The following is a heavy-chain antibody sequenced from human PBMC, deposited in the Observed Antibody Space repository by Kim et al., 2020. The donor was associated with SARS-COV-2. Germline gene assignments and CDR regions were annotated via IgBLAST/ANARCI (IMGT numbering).Heavy chain of an antibody. V-gene: IGHV1-69*04. J-gene: IGHJ5*02. CDR2: IIPILGMA. D-gene: IGHD3-10*01. CDR3: ASTSVLLWFGELLSTYNWFDP. Sequence: SVKVSCKASGGTFSSYAISWVRQAPGQGLEWMGRIIPILGMANYAQKFQGRVTITADKSTSPAYMELSSLRSEDTAVYYCASTSVLLWFGELLSTYNWFDPWGQGTLVTVSS. CDR1: GGTFSSYA.